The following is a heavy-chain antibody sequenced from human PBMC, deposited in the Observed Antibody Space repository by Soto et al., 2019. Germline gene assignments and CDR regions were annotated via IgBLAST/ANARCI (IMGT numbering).Heavy chain of an antibody. CDR2: IIPIFGTA. CDR3: ARTVRLSGCFDY. D-gene: IGHD3-22*01. V-gene: IGHV1-69*13. J-gene: IGHJ4*02. CDR1: GGTFSSYA. Sequence: ASVKVSCKASGGTFSSYAISWVRQAPGQGLEWMGGIIPIFGTANYAQKFQGRVTITADESTSTAYMELSSLRSEDTAVYYCARTVRLSGCFDYWGQGTLVTVSS.